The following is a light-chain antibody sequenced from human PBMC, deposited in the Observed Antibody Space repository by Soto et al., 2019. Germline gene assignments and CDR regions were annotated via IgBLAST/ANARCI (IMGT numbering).Light chain of an antibody. CDR3: CTYAGKSSWV. Sequence: QSALTQPASMSGSPGQSITVSCTGNKNDIGGYNLVSWYQQYPGKAPKLIIYEVAKRPSGISDRFSGSKSGNTASLTISGLQAADEADYFCCTYAGKSSWVFGGGTKLTVL. CDR2: EVA. CDR1: KNDIGGYNL. V-gene: IGLV2-23*02. J-gene: IGLJ3*02.